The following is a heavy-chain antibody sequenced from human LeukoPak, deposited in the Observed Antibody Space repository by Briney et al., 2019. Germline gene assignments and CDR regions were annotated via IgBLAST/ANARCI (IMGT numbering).Heavy chain of an antibody. J-gene: IGHJ6*02. D-gene: IGHD3-3*01. CDR1: GYTFTGYH. Sequence: ASVKVSCKASGYTFTGYHMHWVRQAPGQGLEWMGWINPNSGGTNYAQEFQGRVTMTRDTSITTADMELRSLRSDDTAVYYCARDVYDFWSGYSDYYYYAMDVWGQGTTVTVSS. CDR3: ARDVYDFWSGYSDYYYYAMDV. V-gene: IGHV1-2*02. CDR2: INPNSGGT.